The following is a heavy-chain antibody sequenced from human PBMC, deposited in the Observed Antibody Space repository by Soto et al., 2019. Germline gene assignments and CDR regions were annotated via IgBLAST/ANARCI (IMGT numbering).Heavy chain of an antibody. CDR3: AREVSRYNWKVGYYYGMDV. CDR2: ISYDGSNK. CDR1: GFTFSSYA. V-gene: IGHV3-30-3*01. D-gene: IGHD1-20*01. Sequence: QVQLVESGGGVVQPGRSLRLSCAASGFTFSSYAMHWVRQAPGKGLEWVAVISYDGSNKYYADSVKGRFTISRDNSKNTLYLQMNSLRADDTAVYYCAREVSRYNWKVGYYYGMDVWGQGTTVTVSS. J-gene: IGHJ6*02.